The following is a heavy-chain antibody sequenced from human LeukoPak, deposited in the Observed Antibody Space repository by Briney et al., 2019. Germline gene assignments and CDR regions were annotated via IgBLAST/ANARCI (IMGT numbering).Heavy chain of an antibody. CDR2: INPNSGGT. V-gene: IGHV1-2*02. Sequence: GASVKVSCKASGYTFNGYYMHWLRQAPGQGLEWMGWINPNSGGTNYAQKFQGRVTMTRDTSISTAYMELSMLRSDDTAVYYCSRGMAPYYYLDVWGKGTTVTVSS. D-gene: IGHD2-8*01. J-gene: IGHJ6*03. CDR3: SRGMAPYYYLDV. CDR1: GYTFNGYY.